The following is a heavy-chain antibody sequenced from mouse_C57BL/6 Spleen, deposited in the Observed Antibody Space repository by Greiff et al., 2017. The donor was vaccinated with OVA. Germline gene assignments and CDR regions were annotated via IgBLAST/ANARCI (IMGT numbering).Heavy chain of an antibody. CDR3: ARYKTPYAMDY. CDR2: IDPSDSYT. V-gene: IGHV1-50*01. J-gene: IGHJ4*01. D-gene: IGHD6-2*01. Sequence: QVQLQQPGAELVKPGASAKLSCKASGYTFTSYWMQWVKQRPGQGLEWIGEIDPSDSYTNYNQKFKGKATLTVDTSSSTAYMQLSSLTSEDSAVYYCARYKTPYAMDYWGQGTSVTVSS. CDR1: GYTFTSYW.